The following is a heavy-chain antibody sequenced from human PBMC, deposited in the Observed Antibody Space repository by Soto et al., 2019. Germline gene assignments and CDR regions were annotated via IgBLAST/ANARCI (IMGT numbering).Heavy chain of an antibody. V-gene: IGHV1-18*01. CDR2: INPYNGNK. CDR3: ARDWFGIDY. D-gene: IGHD3-16*01. CDR1: GYTFTSYG. Sequence: QVQLVQSGAEVKKPGASVKVSCKASGYTFTSYGISWVRQAPGQGLEWMGWINPYNGNKNYAQQIQGRVTMTPDTPTKTAYMELRSLRSDDTAVYYCARDWFGIDYWGQGTLVTVSS. J-gene: IGHJ4*02.